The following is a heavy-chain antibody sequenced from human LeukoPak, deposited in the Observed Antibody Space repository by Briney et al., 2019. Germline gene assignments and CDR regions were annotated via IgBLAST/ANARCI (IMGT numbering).Heavy chain of an antibody. CDR3: AGSTTVRWDYYYYYYMDV. CDR1: GGSFSGYY. V-gene: IGHV4-34*01. CDR2: INHSGST. Sequence: SETLSLTCAVYGGSFSGYYWSWIRQPPGKGLEWIGEINHSGSTNYNPSLKSRVTISVDTSKNQFSLKLSSVTAADTAVYYCAGSTTVRWDYYYYYYMDVWGKGTTVTVSS. J-gene: IGHJ6*03. D-gene: IGHD4-17*01.